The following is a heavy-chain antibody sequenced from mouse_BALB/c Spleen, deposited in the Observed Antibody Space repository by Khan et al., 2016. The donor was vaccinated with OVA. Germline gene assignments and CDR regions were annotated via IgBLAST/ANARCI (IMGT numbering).Heavy chain of an antibody. V-gene: IGHV2-6*02. J-gene: IGHJ4*01. D-gene: IGHD2-3*01. CDR2: IWSDGST. CDR1: GFSLTSYG. CDR3: ARWFDGYSSLYAMDY. Sequence: VQLQESGPGLVAPSQSLSITCTVSGFSLTSYGIHWVRQPPGKGLEWLVVIWSDGSTNYNSVLKSRLSISKDHSKSQVFLKMNSLHTDDTAIYYCARWFDGYSSLYAMDYWGQGTSVTVSS.